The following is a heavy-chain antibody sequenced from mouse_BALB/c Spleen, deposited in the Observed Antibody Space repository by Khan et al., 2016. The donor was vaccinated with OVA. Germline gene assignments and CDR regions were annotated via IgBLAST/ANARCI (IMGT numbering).Heavy chain of an antibody. V-gene: IGHV1-77*01. CDR2: ISPGSGDT. J-gene: IGHJ3*01. CDR3: ASRNYFGYACAY. D-gene: IGHD1-2*01. CDR1: GYTFTDYY. Sequence: QVQLQQSGAELARPGASVKLSCKASGYTFTDYYINWVKQRTGQGLEWIGEISPGSGDTYYNEKFKGKATLTADKSSTTAYMQISSLTSEATAVXCCASRNYFGYACAYWGHGTLVTVSA.